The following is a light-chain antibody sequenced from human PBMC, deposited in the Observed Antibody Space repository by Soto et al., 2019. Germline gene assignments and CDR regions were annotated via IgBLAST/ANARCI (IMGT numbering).Light chain of an antibody. CDR1: QIVSSY. Sequence: EIVFTQSPATLSLSPGERATLSCRASQIVSSYLAWYQQKPGQAPRLLIYGASTRATGIPVRFSGSGSGTEFTLTNTSLQPDDFATYYCQQYNSYPWTFGQRTRLEIK. J-gene: IGKJ5*01. V-gene: IGKV3-15*01. CDR3: QQYNSYPWT. CDR2: GAS.